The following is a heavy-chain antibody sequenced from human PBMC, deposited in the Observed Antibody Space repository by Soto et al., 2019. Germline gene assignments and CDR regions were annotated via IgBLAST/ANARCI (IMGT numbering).Heavy chain of an antibody. V-gene: IGHV1-69*12. J-gene: IGHJ5*02. D-gene: IGHD2-15*01. CDR3: ARVHLVVVAAWYNWFDP. Sequence: QVQLVQSGAEVKKPGSSVKVTCKASGGTFSSYAISWVRQAPGQGLEWMGGIIPIFGTANYAQKFQGRVTITADEATSTAYMELSSLRSEDTALYYGARVHLVVVAAWYNWFDPWGQGTLVTVSS. CDR1: GGTFSSYA. CDR2: IIPIFGTA.